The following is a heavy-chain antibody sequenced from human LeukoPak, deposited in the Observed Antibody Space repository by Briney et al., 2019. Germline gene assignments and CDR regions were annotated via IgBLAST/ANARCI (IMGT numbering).Heavy chain of an antibody. V-gene: IGHV3-30*02. Sequence: GGSLRLSCAASGFSFSDFGMHWVRQAPGKGLEWVAFIRYDGKNKDCADSVKGRFTISRDDSKNTLYLQTNNLRAEDTAVYYCAKTIPAIRGEIDYWGQGTLVTVSS. J-gene: IGHJ4*02. CDR1: GFSFSDFG. D-gene: IGHD3-10*01. CDR2: IRYDGKNK. CDR3: AKTIPAIRGEIDY.